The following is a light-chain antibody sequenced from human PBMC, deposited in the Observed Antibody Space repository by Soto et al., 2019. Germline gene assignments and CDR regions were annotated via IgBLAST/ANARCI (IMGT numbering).Light chain of an antibody. J-gene: IGLJ3*02. Sequence: QSALTQPASVSGSRGQSITISCTGTSSDVGGYNYVSWYQQHPGKAPKLMIYEVSNRPSGVSNRFSGSKSGNTASLTISGLQAEDEADYYCSSYTSSSTHWVFGGGTQLTVL. CDR1: SSDVGGYNY. V-gene: IGLV2-14*01. CDR3: SSYTSSSTHWV. CDR2: EVS.